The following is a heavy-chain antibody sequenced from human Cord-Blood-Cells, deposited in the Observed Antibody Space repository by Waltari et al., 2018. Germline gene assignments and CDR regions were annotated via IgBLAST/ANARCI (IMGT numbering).Heavy chain of an antibody. D-gene: IGHD3-9*01. Sequence: SCAASGFTFSSYAMSWVRQAPGKGLEWVSAISGSGGSTYYADSVKGRFTISRDNSKNTLYLQMNSLRAEYTAVYYCAKGHYDILTGYSYFDYWGQGTLVTVSS. CDR1: GFTFSSYA. J-gene: IGHJ4*02. CDR2: ISGSGGST. CDR3: AKGHYDILTGYSYFDY. V-gene: IGHV3-23*01.